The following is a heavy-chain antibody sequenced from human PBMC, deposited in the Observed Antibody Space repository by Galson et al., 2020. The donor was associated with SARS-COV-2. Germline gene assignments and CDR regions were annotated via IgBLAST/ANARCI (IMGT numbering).Heavy chain of an antibody. CDR3: ARVALRGIAVAGLGYWFDP. Sequence: ASVKVSCKASGYIFTSYGINWVRQAPGQGLEWMGWISAYNGNTYYAQRFQGRVTMTTDTSTSTVYMELRSLRSDDTAVYYCARVALRGIAVAGLGYWFDPWGQGTLVTVSS. CDR1: GYIFTSYG. J-gene: IGHJ5*02. CDR2: ISAYNGNT. D-gene: IGHD6-19*01. V-gene: IGHV1-18*01.